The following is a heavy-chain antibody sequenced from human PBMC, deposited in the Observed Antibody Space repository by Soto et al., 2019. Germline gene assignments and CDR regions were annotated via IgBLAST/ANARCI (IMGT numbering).Heavy chain of an antibody. CDR1: GYTFTGYY. J-gene: IGHJ4*02. CDR2: INPISGGT. D-gene: IGHD6-13*01. V-gene: IGHV1-2*02. CDR3: ARGGSSSWSHFDY. Sequence: QVQLVQSGAEVKKPGASVNVSCKASGYTFTGYYMHWVRQAPGQGLEWMGWINPISGGTNYAQKFQGMVTMSRGTSISTADMELSRLRSDDTAVYYCARGGSSSWSHFDYWGQGTLVTVSS.